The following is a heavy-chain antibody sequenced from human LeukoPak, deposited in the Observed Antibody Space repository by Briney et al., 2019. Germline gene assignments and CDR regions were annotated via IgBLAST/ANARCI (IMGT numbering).Heavy chain of an antibody. CDR3: ARDRHYDILTGYYYYYYMDV. CDR1: GSTVSSNY. D-gene: IGHD3-9*01. V-gene: IGHV3-66*02. CDR2: IYSGGST. Sequence: GGSLRLSCAASGSTVSSNYMSWVRQAPGKGLEWVSVIYSGGSTYYADSVKGRFTISRDNSKNTLYLQMNSLRAEDTAVYYCARDRHYDILTGYYYYYYMDVWGKGTTVTVSS. J-gene: IGHJ6*03.